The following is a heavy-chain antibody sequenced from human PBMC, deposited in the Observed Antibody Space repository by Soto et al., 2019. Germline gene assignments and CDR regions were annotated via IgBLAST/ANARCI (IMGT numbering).Heavy chain of an antibody. CDR3: ARDLLWFGELLEGMDV. D-gene: IGHD3-10*01. CDR1: GYTFTSYG. Sequence: ASVKVSCKASGYTFTSYGISWVRQAPGQGLEWMGWISAYNGNTNYAQKLQGRVTMTTDTSTSTAYMELRSLRSDDMAVYYCARDLLWFGELLEGMDVWGQGTTVTVSS. CDR2: ISAYNGNT. J-gene: IGHJ6*02. V-gene: IGHV1-18*03.